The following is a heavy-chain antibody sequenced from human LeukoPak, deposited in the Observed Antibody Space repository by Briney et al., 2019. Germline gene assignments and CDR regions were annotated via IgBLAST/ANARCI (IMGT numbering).Heavy chain of an antibody. CDR2: MNPNSGNT. CDR3: ARVYINWFDP. D-gene: IGHD2-15*01. J-gene: IGHJ5*02. CDR1: GYTFTSYD. Sequence: ASVTVSCKASGYTFTSYDINWVRQATGQGLEWMGWMNPNSGNTGYAPKPQGRVTMTTDTSTSTAYMELRSLRSDDTAVYYCARVYINWFDPWGQGTLVTVSS. V-gene: IGHV1-8*01.